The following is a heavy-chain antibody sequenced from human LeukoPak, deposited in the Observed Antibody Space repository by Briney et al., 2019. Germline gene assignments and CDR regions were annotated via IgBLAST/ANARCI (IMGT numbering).Heavy chain of an antibody. J-gene: IGHJ4*02. CDR3: ASGGTYYYFDY. CDR1: GFTFSHYS. V-gene: IGHV3-53*01. Sequence: GGSLRLSCVASGFTFSHYSMNWVRQAPGKGLEWVSVIYSGGSTYYADSVKGRFTISRDNSKNTLYLQMNSLRAEDTAVYYCASGGTYYYFDYWGQGTLVTVSS. CDR2: IYSGGST. D-gene: IGHD1-26*01.